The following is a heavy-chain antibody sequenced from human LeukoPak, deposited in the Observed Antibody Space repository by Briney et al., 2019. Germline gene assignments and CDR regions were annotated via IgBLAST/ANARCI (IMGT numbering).Heavy chain of an antibody. CDR1: GFTFSSYW. CDR3: ARDVRPDY. D-gene: IGHD6-6*01. J-gene: IGHJ4*02. V-gene: IGHV3-7*04. CDR2: IKQDGSEK. Sequence: GGSLRLSCAAPGFTFSSYWMNWVRQAPGKGLEWVANIKQDGSEKYYMDSVKGRFSISRDNAKNSLYLQMNALRAEDTAVYYCARDVRPDYWGQGTLVTVST.